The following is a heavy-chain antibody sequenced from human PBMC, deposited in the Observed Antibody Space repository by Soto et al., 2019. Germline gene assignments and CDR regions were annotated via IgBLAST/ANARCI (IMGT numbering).Heavy chain of an antibody. D-gene: IGHD3-10*01. V-gene: IGHV4-30-4*01. J-gene: IGHJ5*02. CDR1: GGSISSGDYY. CDR3: ARELDPDRGGHLNWFDP. Sequence: SETLSLTCTVSGGSISSGDYYWRWIRHPPGKGLEWIGYIYYSGSTYYNPSLKSRVTISVDTSKNQFSLKLSSVTAADTAVYYCARELDPDRGGHLNWFDPWGQGTLVTVSS. CDR2: IYYSGST.